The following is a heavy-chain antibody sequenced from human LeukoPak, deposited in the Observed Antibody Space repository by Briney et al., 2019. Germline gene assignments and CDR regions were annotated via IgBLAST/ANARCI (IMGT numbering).Heavy chain of an antibody. V-gene: IGHV3-9*01. CDR3: ALSPGYSSSWYFTFDY. CDR1: GFTFDDYA. J-gene: IGHJ4*02. D-gene: IGHD6-13*01. Sequence: GRSLRLSCAASGFTFDDYAMHWVRQAPGKGLEWVSGISWNSGSIGYADSVKGRFTISRDNARNSLYLQMNSLRAEDTALYYCALSPGYSSSWYFTFDYWGQGTLVTVSS. CDR2: ISWNSGSI.